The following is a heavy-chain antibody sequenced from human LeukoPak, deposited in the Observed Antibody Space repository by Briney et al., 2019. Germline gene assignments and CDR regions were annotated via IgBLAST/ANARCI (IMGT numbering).Heavy chain of an antibody. J-gene: IGHJ4*02. CDR1: RLTFSSSA. V-gene: IGHV3-23*01. D-gene: IGHD3-10*01. Sequence: GGSLSLSCAASRLTFSSSAMSWVRQAPGKGLEWVSTISTSGGGTYYADSVKGRFTISRDKSKNTLYFQMNSLRAEDTALCYCAKRGASGSHYFDSWGQGTLVTVSS. CDR2: ISTSGGGT. CDR3: AKRGASGSHYFDS.